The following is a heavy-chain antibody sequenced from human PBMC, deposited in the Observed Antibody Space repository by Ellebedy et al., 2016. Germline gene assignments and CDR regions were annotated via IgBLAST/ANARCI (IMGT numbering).Heavy chain of an antibody. J-gene: IGHJ5*02. D-gene: IGHD3-10*01. CDR3: ARAGTIYGSGMPFDP. CDR2: INHSGST. V-gene: IGHV4-34*01. Sequence: SETLSLXXVVYGGSFSGYYWSWIRQPPGKGLEWIGEINHSGSTNYNPSLKSRVTISVDTSKNQFSLKLSSVTAADTAVYYCARAGTIYGSGMPFDPWGQGTLVTVSS. CDR1: GGSFSGYY.